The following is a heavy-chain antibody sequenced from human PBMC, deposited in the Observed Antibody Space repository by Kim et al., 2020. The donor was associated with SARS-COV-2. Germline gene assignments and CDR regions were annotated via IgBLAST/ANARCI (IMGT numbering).Heavy chain of an antibody. CDR3: ARGERSRWAVAGTGGEYYYYYGMDV. CDR2: INPNSGGT. J-gene: IGHJ6*02. D-gene: IGHD6-19*01. V-gene: IGHV1-2*04. Sequence: ASVKVSCKASGYTFTGYYMHWVRQAPGQGLEWMGWINPNSGGTNYAQKFQGWDTMTRDTSISTAYMELSRLRSDDTAVYYCARGERSRWAVAGTGGEYYYYYGMDVWGQGTTVTVSS. CDR1: GYTFTGYY.